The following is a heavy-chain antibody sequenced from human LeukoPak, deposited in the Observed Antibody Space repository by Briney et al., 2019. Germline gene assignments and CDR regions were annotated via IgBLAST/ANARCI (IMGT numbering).Heavy chain of an antibody. CDR1: GGTFSSYA. CDR2: SIPIFGTA. CDR3: ARIRYYSDSSGSYFLWCDP. J-gene: IGHJ5*02. V-gene: IGHV1-69*05. D-gene: IGHD3-22*01. Sequence: SVKVSCKASGGTFSSYAISWVRQAPGQGREWMGRSIPIFGTANYAQKFQGRVTITTDESTSTAYMELSSLRSEDTAVYYCARIRYYSDSSGSYFLWCDPWGQGTLVTVSS.